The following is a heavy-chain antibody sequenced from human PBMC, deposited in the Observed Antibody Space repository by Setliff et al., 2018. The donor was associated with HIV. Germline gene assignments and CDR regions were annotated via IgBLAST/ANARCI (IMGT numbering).Heavy chain of an antibody. CDR1: GYTFSSYD. Sequence: ASVKVSCKASGYTFSSYDINWVRQATGQGLEWMGWMNPNSGDTGYAQKFQGRVTMTRNTSISTAYMELSSLRSEDTAMYYCARFSYGSVWPETDYWGQGTLVTVSS. CDR3: ARFSYGSVWPETDY. J-gene: IGHJ4*02. V-gene: IGHV1-8*01. CDR2: MNPNSGDT. D-gene: IGHD6-25*01.